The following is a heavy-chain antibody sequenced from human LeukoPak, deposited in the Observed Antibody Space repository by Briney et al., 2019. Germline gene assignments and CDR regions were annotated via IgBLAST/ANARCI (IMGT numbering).Heavy chain of an antibody. CDR3: ARRRARHDYGDYV. Sequence: PSETLSLTCTVSGGSISSSSYYWGWIRQPPGKGLEWIGRIYYSGSTYYNPSLKSRVTISVDTSKNQFSLKLSSVTAADTAVYYCARRRARHDYGDYVWGQGTLVTVSS. CDR1: GGSISSSSYY. CDR2: IYYSGST. J-gene: IGHJ4*02. V-gene: IGHV4-39*01. D-gene: IGHD4-17*01.